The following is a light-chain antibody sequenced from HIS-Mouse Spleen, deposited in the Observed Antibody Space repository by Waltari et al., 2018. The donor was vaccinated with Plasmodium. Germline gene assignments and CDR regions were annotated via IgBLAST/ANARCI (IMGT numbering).Light chain of an antibody. CDR3: QQRSNWPMYT. V-gene: IGKV3-11*01. CDR2: DAS. Sequence: IVLTQSPATLSSSPGERATLPCRASQSVSSDLAWYQQKPGQAPRLLIYDASNRATGIPARFSGSGSGTDFTLTISSLEPEDFAVYYCQQRSNWPMYTFGQGTKLEIK. J-gene: IGKJ2*01. CDR1: QSVSSD.